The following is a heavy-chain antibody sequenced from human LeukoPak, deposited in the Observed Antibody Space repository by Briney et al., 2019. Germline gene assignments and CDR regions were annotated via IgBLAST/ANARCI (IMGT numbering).Heavy chain of an antibody. CDR3: ARRTGRSGWFRFDY. CDR2: MNPNSGNT. V-gene: IGHV1-8*02. J-gene: IGHJ4*02. D-gene: IGHD6-19*01. Sequence: ASVKVSCKASGYTFTSYDINWVRQATGQGLEWMGWMNPNSGNTGYAQKLQGRVTMTTDTSTSTAYMELRSLRSDDTAVYYCARRTGRSGWFRFDYWGQGTLVTVSS. CDR1: GYTFTSYD.